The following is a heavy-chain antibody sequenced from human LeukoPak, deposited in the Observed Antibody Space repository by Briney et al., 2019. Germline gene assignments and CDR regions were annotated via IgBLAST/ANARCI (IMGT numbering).Heavy chain of an antibody. CDR1: GGTFSSYA. D-gene: IGHD1-14*01. CDR3: ARQKYNQFDP. J-gene: IGHJ5*02. Sequence: GASVKVSCKASGGTFSSYAISWVRQAPGQGLEWMGGIIPIFGTANYAQKFQGRVTITADESTSTAYMELSSLRSEDTAVYYCARQKYNQFDPWGQGTLVTVSS. V-gene: IGHV1-69*13. CDR2: IIPIFGTA.